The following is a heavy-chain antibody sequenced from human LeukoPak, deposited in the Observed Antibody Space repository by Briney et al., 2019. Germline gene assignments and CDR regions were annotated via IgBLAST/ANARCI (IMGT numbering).Heavy chain of an antibody. CDR2: ISGSGGST. CDR1: GFSLSNYA. CDR3: AKGLKAAGNY. V-gene: IGHV3-23*01. Sequence: GGSLRLSCVVSGFSLSNYAMNWVRQAPGKGPEWVSAISGSGGSTYYADSVKGRFTISRDNSKNTLYLQMNSLRAEDTALYYCAKGLKAAGNYWGQGTLVTVSS. J-gene: IGHJ4*02. D-gene: IGHD6-13*01.